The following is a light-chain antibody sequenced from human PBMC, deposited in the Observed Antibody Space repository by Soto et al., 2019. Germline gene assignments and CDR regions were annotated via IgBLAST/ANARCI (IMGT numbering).Light chain of an antibody. CDR3: CSYVYSNSWV. Sequence: QSALTQPASVSGSPGQSITISCTGTSSDVGSYNLVSWYQHRPGKAPKLIIYEGNKRPSGVSNRYSGSRSDNMASLTISGLQAEDEADYYCCSYVYSNSWVFGGGTKLTVL. CDR1: SSDVGSYNL. J-gene: IGLJ3*02. V-gene: IGLV2-23*01. CDR2: EGN.